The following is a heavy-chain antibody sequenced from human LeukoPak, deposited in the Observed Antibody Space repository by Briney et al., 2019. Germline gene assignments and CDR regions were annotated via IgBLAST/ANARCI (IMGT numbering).Heavy chain of an antibody. Sequence: GSLKVSCKASGYTFTSYYMHWVRQAPGQGLEWMGIITTIVGAPSTAQKFQGRFTMTRDTSTSTVYMELSSLRSEDTAVYYCARARAGLGMITFGGVINHRPDTDLSYYYVGMDVWGQGTTDTLPS. D-gene: IGHD3-16*02. CDR3: ARARAGLGMITFGGVINHRPDTDLSYYYVGMDV. CDR2: ITTIVGAP. CDR1: GYTFTSYY. V-gene: IGHV1-46*01. J-gene: IGHJ6*02.